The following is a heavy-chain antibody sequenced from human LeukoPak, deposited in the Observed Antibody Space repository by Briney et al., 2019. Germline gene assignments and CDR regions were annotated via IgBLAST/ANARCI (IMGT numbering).Heavy chain of an antibody. CDR3: ARDRVAYCGGDCYSEWFDP. CDR1: GYTLTSYG. D-gene: IGHD2-21*02. V-gene: IGHV1-18*01. J-gene: IGHJ5*02. Sequence: ASVKVSCKASGYTLTSYGISWVRQAPGQGLEWMGWISAYNGNTNYAQKLQGRVTMTTDTSTSTAYMELRSLRSDDTAVYYCARDRVAYCGGDCYSEWFDPWGQGTLVTVSS. CDR2: ISAYNGNT.